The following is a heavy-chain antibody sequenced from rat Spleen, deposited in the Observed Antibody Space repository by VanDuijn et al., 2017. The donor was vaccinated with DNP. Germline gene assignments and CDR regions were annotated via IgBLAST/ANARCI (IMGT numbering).Heavy chain of an antibody. CDR1: GFTFSDYY. CDR2: ISYNGGTP. V-gene: IGHV5-7*01. CDR3: TRHRTIMPYYYAMDA. D-gene: IGHD1-12*01. J-gene: IGHJ4*01. Sequence: EVQMVKSDGGLVQPGRSLKLSCAVSGFTFSDYYMAWVRQAPAKGLEWVATISYNGGTPYYRDSVKGRFTISRDNAQSTLYLQMDSLRSEETATYYCTRHRTIMPYYYAMDAWGQGASVTVSS.